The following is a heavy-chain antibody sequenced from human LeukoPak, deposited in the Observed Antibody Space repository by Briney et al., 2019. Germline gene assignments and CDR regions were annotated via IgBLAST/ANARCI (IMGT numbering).Heavy chain of an antibody. CDR3: ARAEDYGDLPGALDY. CDR2: ISAYNGNT. Sequence: ASVKVSRKASGYTFTSYGISWVRQAPGQGLEWMGWISAYNGNTNYAQKLQGRVTMTTDTSTSTAYMELRSLRSDDTAVYYCARAEDYGDLPGALDYWGQGTLVTVSS. J-gene: IGHJ4*02. V-gene: IGHV1-18*01. CDR1: GYTFTSYG. D-gene: IGHD4-17*01.